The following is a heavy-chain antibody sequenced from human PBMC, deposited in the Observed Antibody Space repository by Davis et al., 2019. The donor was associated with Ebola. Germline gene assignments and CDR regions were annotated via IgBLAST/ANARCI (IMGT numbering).Heavy chain of an antibody. V-gene: IGHV4-34*01. CDR2: INHSGST. J-gene: IGHJ6*02. CDR1: GGSFSGYY. CDR3: ARIKMTTVIDYGMDV. Sequence: GSLRLSCAVYGGSFSGYYWSWIRQPPGKGLEWIGEINHSGSTYYNPSLKSRVTISVDTSKNQFSLKLSSVTAADTAVYYCARIKMTTVIDYGMDVWGQGTTVTVSS. D-gene: IGHD4-11*01.